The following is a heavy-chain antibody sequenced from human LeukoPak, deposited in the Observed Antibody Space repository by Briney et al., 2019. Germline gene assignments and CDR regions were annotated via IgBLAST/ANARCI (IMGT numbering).Heavy chain of an antibody. CDR1: GGTFSSYA. Sequence: ASVKVSCKASGGTFSSYAISWVRQAPGQGLEWMGGIIPIFGTANYAQKFQGRVTITADKSTSTAYMELSSLRSEDTAVYYCARARGIAVAGQIDTYVSWPFDYWGQGTLVTVSS. J-gene: IGHJ4*02. D-gene: IGHD6-19*01. CDR3: ARARGIAVAGQIDTYVSWPFDY. V-gene: IGHV1-69*06. CDR2: IIPIFGTA.